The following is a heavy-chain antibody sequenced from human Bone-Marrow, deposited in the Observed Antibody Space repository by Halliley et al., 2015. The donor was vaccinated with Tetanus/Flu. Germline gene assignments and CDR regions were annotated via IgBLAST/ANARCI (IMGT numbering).Heavy chain of an antibody. V-gene: IGHV4-4*09. Sequence: TLSLTCTVSGGSISRYSWSWIRQPPGKGLEWIGCIYNSGSTNYNPSLKSRVTISVDTSKNEFSLKLNSVTAADTAVYYCARKLLPYTDGGAFDFWGQGTMVTVSP. D-gene: IGHD4-4*01. J-gene: IGHJ3*01. CDR2: IYNSGST. CDR3: ARKLLPYTDGGAFDF. CDR1: GGSISRYS.